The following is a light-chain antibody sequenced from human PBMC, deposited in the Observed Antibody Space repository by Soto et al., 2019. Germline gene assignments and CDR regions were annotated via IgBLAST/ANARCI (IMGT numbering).Light chain of an antibody. CDR1: SGRSSYA. CDR2: LNSDGSH. Sequence: QPVLTQSPSASASLGASVKLTCTLSSGRSSYAIAWHQQQPEKGPRYLMNLNSDGSHSKGDGIPDRFSGSSSGAERYLTISSFQSEDEAVYYCQTWGTGIHVFGTGTKLTVL. V-gene: IGLV4-69*01. CDR3: QTWGTGIHV. J-gene: IGLJ1*01.